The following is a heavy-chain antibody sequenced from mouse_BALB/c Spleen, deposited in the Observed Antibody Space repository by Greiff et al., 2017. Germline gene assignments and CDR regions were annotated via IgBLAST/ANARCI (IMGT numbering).Heavy chain of an antibody. Sequence: EVQLVESGGGLVKPGGSLKLSCAASGFTFSSYTMSWVRQTPEKRLEWVATISSGGSYTYYPDSVKGRFTISRDNAKNTLYLQMSSLKSEDTAMYYCTRSYDYDDFDYWGQGTTLTVSS. D-gene: IGHD2-4*01. CDR3: TRSYDYDDFDY. J-gene: IGHJ2*01. CDR2: ISSGGSYT. CDR1: GFTFSSYT. V-gene: IGHV5-6-4*01.